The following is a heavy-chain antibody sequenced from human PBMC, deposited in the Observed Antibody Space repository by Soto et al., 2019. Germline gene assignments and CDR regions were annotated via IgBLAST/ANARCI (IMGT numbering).Heavy chain of an antibody. Sequence: EVQLLESGGGLVQPAGSLRLSCAASGFTFSSYAMSWVRQAPGKGLEWVAAISGSGGSTYYADSVKGRFTISRDNSKNTLYLQMNSLRAADTAVYYCARNSSGSRNWFDPWGQGTLVTVSS. CDR2: ISGSGGST. V-gene: IGHV3-23*01. CDR3: ARNSSGSRNWFDP. CDR1: GFTFSSYA. D-gene: IGHD3-22*01. J-gene: IGHJ5*02.